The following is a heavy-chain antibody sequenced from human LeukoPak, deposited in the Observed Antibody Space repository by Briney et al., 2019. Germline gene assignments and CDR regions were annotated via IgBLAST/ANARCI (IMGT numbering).Heavy chain of an antibody. J-gene: IGHJ4*02. CDR1: GFSFSNYF. V-gene: IGHV3-11*04. Sequence: GGSLRLSCEASGFSFSNYFMSWIRQAPGKGLEWVSYITNSGRSTNYADAVKGRFTISRDNVKKSAYLEMTDLRAEDTAVYYCAREASGNYYVFDSWGQGTLVTVSS. CDR2: ITNSGRST. D-gene: IGHD1-26*01. CDR3: AREASGNYYVFDS.